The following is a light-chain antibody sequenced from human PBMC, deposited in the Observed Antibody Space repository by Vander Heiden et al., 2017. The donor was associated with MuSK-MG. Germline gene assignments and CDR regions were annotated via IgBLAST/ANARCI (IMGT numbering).Light chain of an antibody. V-gene: IGKV3-11*01. CDR2: DAS. CDR1: QSVGYY. CDR3: QQRTNWPVIT. J-gene: IGKJ5*01. Sequence: EIVLTQSPATLSLSPGERATLSCRASQSVGYYLAWYQQKPGQAPSLLIYDASTRATGIPPRFSVRGSGTDFTLTISSLEPEDFAVYYCQQRTNWPVITFGQGTRLEIK.